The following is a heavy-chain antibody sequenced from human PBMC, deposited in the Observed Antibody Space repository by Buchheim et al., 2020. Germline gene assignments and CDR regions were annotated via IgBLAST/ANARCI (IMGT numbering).Heavy chain of an antibody. CDR3: ARDLAGLLLEGWFDP. V-gene: IGHV4-39*07. D-gene: IGHD2-15*01. CDR1: GGSISSSSYY. J-gene: IGHJ5*02. CDR2: IYYSGST. Sequence: QLQLQESGPGLVKPSETLSLTCTVSGGSISSSSYYWGWIRQPPGKGLEWIGSIYYSGSTYYNLSLKSRVTISVDTSKNQFSLKLSSVTAADTAVYYCARDLAGLLLEGWFDPWGQGTL.